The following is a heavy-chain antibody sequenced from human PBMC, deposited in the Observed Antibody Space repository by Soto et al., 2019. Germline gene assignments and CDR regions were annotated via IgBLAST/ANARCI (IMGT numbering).Heavy chain of an antibody. CDR3: ARNHCSGGSCYSLHWFDP. D-gene: IGHD2-15*01. V-gene: IGHV1-69*01. CDR2: IIPIFGTA. Sequence: QVQLVQSGAEVKKPGSSVKVSCKASGGTFSSYAISWVRQAPGQGLEWMGGIIPIFGTANYAQKFQGRVTITADESTSTAYMELSSVRSEDTAVYYCARNHCSGGSCYSLHWFDPWGQGTLVTVSS. J-gene: IGHJ5*02. CDR1: GGTFSSYA.